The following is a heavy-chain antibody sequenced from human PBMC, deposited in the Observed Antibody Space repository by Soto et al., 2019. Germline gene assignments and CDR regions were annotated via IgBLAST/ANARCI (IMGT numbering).Heavy chain of an antibody. V-gene: IGHV1-69*12. CDR2: IIPIFGTA. CDR1: GGTFSSYA. D-gene: IGHD1-1*01. CDR3: APEETGFNSWNRFDP. Sequence: QVQLVQSGAEVKKPGSSVKVSCKASGGTFSSYAISWVRQAPGQGLEWMGGIIPIFGTANYAQKFQGRVTIXXDXAXXTAYMELSSLISEGTAVYYCAPEETGFNSWNRFDPWGQGTLVNGSS. J-gene: IGHJ5*02.